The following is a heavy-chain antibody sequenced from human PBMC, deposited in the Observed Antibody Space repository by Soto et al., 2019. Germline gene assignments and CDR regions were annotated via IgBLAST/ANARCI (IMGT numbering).Heavy chain of an antibody. V-gene: IGHV3-48*02. J-gene: IGHJ4*02. CDR1: GFTVSSNY. Sequence: GGSLRLSCAASGFTVSSNYMSWVRQAPGKGLEWVSVIHSSSSTIYYADSVKGRFTISRDNAKNSLYLQMNSLRDEDTAVYYCARDRGYTYGFDFWGQGALVTVSS. CDR3: ARDRGYTYGFDF. D-gene: IGHD5-18*01. CDR2: IHSSSSTI.